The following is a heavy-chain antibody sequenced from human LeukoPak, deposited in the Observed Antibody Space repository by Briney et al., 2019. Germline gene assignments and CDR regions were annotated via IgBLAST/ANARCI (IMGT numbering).Heavy chain of an antibody. V-gene: IGHV3-74*01. CDR3: ARVGTYGYTYDY. D-gene: IGHD3-16*02. CDR2: INGDGSIT. Sequence: GGSLRLSCAASGFTFSSYAMSWVRQAPGKGLVWVSRINGDGSITTYVDSVKGRLTISRDNSKNTLYLQMNSLRAEDTAVYYCARVGTYGYTYDYWGQGTLVTVSS. CDR1: GFTFSSYA. J-gene: IGHJ4*02.